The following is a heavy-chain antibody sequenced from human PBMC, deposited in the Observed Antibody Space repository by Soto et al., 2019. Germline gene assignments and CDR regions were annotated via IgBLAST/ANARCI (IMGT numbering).Heavy chain of an antibody. Sequence: LRLSCAASGFTFSINDMHWVRQAPGRGLEWVAVISNDGNNKYYADSVKGRFTLSRDNSKNMVYLQMDSLRVEDTAVYYCAKDHQTYNWDYLFDSWGQGTLVTVSS. CDR1: GFTFSIND. J-gene: IGHJ4*02. D-gene: IGHD1-7*01. V-gene: IGHV3-30*18. CDR2: ISNDGNNK. CDR3: AKDHQTYNWDYLFDS.